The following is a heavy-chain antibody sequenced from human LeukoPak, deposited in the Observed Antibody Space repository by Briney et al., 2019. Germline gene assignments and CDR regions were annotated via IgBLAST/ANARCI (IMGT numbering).Heavy chain of an antibody. CDR3: TRVESSRGVDY. CDR2: IRSKAYGGTT. CDR1: GFTFGDYA. Sequence: GGSLRLSCTASGFTFGDYAMSWVRQAPGKGLEWVGFIRSKAYGGTTEYAASVKGRFTIPRDDSKSIAYLQMNSLKTEDTAVYYCTRVESSRGVDYWGQGTLVTVSS. D-gene: IGHD2-2*01. J-gene: IGHJ4*02. V-gene: IGHV3-49*04.